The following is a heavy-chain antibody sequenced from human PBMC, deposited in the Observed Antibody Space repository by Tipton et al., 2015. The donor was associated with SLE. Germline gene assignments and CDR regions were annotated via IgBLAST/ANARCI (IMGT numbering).Heavy chain of an antibody. Sequence: TLSLTCTVSGGSISSSSYYWAWIRQPPGKGVEWIGEINHRGSTNYNPSLKSRVTISVDTSKNQFSLKLRSVTAADTAVYYCARNRVDYEVFGALNNQYYGLDVWGQGTTVTVS. CDR3: ARNRVDYEVFGALNNQYYGLDV. V-gene: IGHV4-39*07. CDR1: GGSISSSSYY. J-gene: IGHJ6*02. CDR2: INHRGST. D-gene: IGHD3-16*01.